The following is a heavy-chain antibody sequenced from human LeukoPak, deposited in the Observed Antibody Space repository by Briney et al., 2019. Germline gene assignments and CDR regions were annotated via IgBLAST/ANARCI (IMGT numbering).Heavy chain of an antibody. CDR2: INPNSGGT. CDR3: ARDYNFYYDSSGYYGY. V-gene: IGHV1-2*02. J-gene: IGHJ4*02. CDR1: GYTFSGYY. D-gene: IGHD3-22*01. Sequence: ASVKVSCKASGYTFSGYYMHWVRQAPGQGLEWMGWINPNSGGTNYAQKFQGRVTMTRDTSISTAYMELSRLRSDDTAVYYCARDYNFYYDSSGYYGYWGQGTLVTVSS.